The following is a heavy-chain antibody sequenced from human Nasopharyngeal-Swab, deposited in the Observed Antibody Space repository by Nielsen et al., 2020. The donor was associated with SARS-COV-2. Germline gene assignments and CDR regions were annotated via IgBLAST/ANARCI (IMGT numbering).Heavy chain of an antibody. CDR3: ARSPITMIVVVNAFDI. CDR1: GGSFSGYY. J-gene: IGHJ3*02. D-gene: IGHD3-22*01. Sequence: GSLRLSCAVYGGSFSGYYWSWIRQPPGKGLEWIGEINHSGSTNYNPSLKSRVTMSVDTSKNQFSLRLSSVTAADTAVYYCARSPITMIVVVNAFDIWGQGTMVTVSS. V-gene: IGHV4-34*01. CDR2: INHSGST.